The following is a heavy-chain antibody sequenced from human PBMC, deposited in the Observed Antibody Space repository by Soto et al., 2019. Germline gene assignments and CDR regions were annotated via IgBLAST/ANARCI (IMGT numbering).Heavy chain of an antibody. D-gene: IGHD4-17*01. Sequence: SETLSLTCTVSRGSINNYYWTLIRQPPGKGLEWIGYVSYSGRTNYNPSLKSRVNMFVDKSKNQFSLNLTSVTAADTAVYYCAKMTTASTDYWGQGTLVTVSS. CDR3: AKMTTASTDY. V-gene: IGHV4-59*03. CDR2: VSYSGRT. CDR1: RGSINNYY. J-gene: IGHJ4*02.